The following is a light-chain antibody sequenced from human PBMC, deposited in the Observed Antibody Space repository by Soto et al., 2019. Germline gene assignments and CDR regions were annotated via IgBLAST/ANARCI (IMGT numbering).Light chain of an antibody. CDR3: KPWGTAMV. CDR2: LNSDGSH. V-gene: IGLV4-69*01. Sequence: QPVLTQSPSASASLGASVKLTCTLSSGHSSYAIAWHQQQPEKGPRYLMKLNSDGSHSKGDGTPDRFSGPSSGAEPYLTTPSFLYTDKVAYYCKPWGTAMVFSGGT. CDR1: SGHSSYA. J-gene: IGLJ3*02.